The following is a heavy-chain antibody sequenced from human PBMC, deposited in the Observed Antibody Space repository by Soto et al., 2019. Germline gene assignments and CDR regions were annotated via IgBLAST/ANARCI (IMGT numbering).Heavy chain of an antibody. D-gene: IGHD3-16*01. V-gene: IGHV2-5*02. CDR2: IYWDDYK. Sequence: QITLKESGPALVKPTQTLTLTCTFSGFSLSTSGVGVGWIRQSPGEALEWLALIYWDDYKHFSPSLESRLTITKDTSKNQVVLTMTNMDPVDTATYYCVHKGGGDRILDYWGQGTLVTVSS. CDR1: GFSLSTSGVG. CDR3: VHKGGGDRILDY. J-gene: IGHJ4*02.